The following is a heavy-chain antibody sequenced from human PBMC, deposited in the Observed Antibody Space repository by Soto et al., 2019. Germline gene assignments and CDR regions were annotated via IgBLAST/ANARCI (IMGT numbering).Heavy chain of an antibody. CDR3: ATWGVIAAAGSDYFDY. CDR1: GYTLTELS. J-gene: IGHJ4*02. D-gene: IGHD6-13*01. CDR2: FDPEDGET. Sequence: ASVKVSCKVSGYTLTELSMHWVRQAPGKGLEWMGGFDPEDGETIYAQKFQGRVTMTEDTSTDTAYMELSSLRSEDTAVHYCATWGVIAAAGSDYFDYWGQGTLVTVSS. V-gene: IGHV1-24*01.